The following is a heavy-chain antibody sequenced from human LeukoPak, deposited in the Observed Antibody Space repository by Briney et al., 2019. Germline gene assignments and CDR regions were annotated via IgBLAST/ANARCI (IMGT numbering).Heavy chain of an antibody. CDR3: ARGSAWIGLSGHVDP. Sequence: SVKVSCKASGGTLSSNAISWVRQAPGQGLEWMGGIIPIFGTANYAQKFQGRVTITRDTSASTAYIELSSLRSEDTAVYYCARGSAWIGLSGHVDPWGQGTLVTVSS. V-gene: IGHV1-69*05. CDR1: GGTLSSNA. D-gene: IGHD2-2*03. J-gene: IGHJ5*02. CDR2: IIPIFGTA.